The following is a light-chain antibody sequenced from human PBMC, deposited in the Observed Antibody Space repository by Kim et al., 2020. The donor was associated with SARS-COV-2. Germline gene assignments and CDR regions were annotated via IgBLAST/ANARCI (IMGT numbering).Light chain of an antibody. CDR3: LLYYGGQVV. Sequence: PGGTLTLTCASSTGAVTSDNYPNWFQQKPGQAPRTLIYSTNVKLSWTPAHFSGSLLGGKAALTLSGVQPEDEADYYCLLYYGGQVVFGGGTQLTVL. V-gene: IGLV7-43*01. CDR2: STN. J-gene: IGLJ2*01. CDR1: TGAVTSDNY.